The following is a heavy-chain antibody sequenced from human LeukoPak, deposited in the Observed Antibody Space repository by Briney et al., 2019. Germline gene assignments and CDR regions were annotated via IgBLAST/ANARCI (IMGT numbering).Heavy chain of an antibody. V-gene: IGHV4-4*02. D-gene: IGHD6-6*01. CDR1: GFTFSSYAM. CDR3: ARDDSSLATAARPLDD. J-gene: IGHJ4*02. Sequence: GSLRLSCVASGFTFSSYAMSWVRQPPGKGLEWIGEIYHSGSTNYNPSLKSRVTMSVDKSKNQFSLRLISLTAADTAVYYCARDDSSLATAARPLDDWGQGTLVTVSS. CDR2: IYHSGST.